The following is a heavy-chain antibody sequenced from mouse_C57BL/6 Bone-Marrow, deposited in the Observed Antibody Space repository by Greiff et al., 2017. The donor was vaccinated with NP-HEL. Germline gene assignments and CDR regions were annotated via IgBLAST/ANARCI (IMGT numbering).Heavy chain of an antibody. V-gene: IGHV5-17*01. CDR1: GFTFSDYG. Sequence: EVKLVESGGGLVKPGGSLKLSCAASGFTFSDYGMHWVRQAPEKGLEWVAYISSGSSTNYYADTVKGRFTIARDNAKNTLFLQMTSLRSEDTAMYYCARAYYDYDGGFAYWGQGTLVTVSA. CDR2: ISSGSSTN. CDR3: ARAYYDYDGGFAY. D-gene: IGHD2-4*01. J-gene: IGHJ3*01.